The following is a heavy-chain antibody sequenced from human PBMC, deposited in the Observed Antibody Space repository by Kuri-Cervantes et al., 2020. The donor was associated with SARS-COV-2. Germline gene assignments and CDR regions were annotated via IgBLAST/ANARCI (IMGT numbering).Heavy chain of an antibody. CDR3: ARILVATPYYYYMDV. CDR2: IDWDDDK. Sequence: SGPTLVKPTQTLTLTCTFSGFSLSTSGMCVSWIRQPPGKALEWLARIDWDDDKYYSTSLKTRLTISKDTSKNQVVLTMTTMDPVDTATYYCARILVATPYYYYMDVWGKGTTVTVSS. V-gene: IGHV2-70*11. CDR1: GFSLSTSGMC. D-gene: IGHD5-12*01. J-gene: IGHJ6*03.